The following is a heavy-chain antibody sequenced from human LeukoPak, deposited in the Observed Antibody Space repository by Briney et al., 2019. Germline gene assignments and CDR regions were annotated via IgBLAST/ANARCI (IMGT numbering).Heavy chain of an antibody. Sequence: GGSLRLSCAASGSTFSSYWMSWVRQAPGKGLEWVANIKEDGSEKYYVDPVKGRFTISRDNAKNSLYLQMNSLRAEGTAVYYCARAPWELLNDYWGQGTLVTVSS. CDR2: IKEDGSEK. J-gene: IGHJ4*02. CDR1: GSTFSSYW. V-gene: IGHV3-7*01. CDR3: ARAPWELLNDY. D-gene: IGHD1-26*01.